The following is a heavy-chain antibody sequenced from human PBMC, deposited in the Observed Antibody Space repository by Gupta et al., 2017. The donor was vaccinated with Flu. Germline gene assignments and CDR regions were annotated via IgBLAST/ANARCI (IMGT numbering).Heavy chain of an antibody. Sequence: EVQVVESGGGLVQPGRSLRLSCTASGFTFGDYAMSWFRQAPGKGLQWVGFIRSKTYGGTTEFAASVKGRFSISRDDSKSIAYLQMNSLKIEDTAVYFCTRSRRFGELSDYWGQGTLVTVSS. J-gene: IGHJ4*02. V-gene: IGHV3-49*03. D-gene: IGHD3-10*01. CDR3: TRSRRFGELSDY. CDR1: GFTFGDYA. CDR2: IRSKTYGGTT.